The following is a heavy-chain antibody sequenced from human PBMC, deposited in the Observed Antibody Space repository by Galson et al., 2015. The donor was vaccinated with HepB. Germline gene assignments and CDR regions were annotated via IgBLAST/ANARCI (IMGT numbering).Heavy chain of an antibody. J-gene: IGHJ4*02. CDR3: AGTRGGSSGWYYFDY. Sequence: SLRLSCAASGFTFSSYGMHWVRQAPGKGLEWVAVIWYDGSNKYYADSVKGRFTISRDNSKNTLYLQMNSLRAEDTAVYYCAGTRGGSSGWYYFDYWGQGTLVTVSS. V-gene: IGHV3-33*01. D-gene: IGHD6-19*01. CDR1: GFTFSSYG. CDR2: IWYDGSNK.